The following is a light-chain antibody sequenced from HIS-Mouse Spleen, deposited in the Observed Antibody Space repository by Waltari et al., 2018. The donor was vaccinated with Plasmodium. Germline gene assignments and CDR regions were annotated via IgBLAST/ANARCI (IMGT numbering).Light chain of an antibody. CDR2: AAA. CDR1: QSISSY. CDR3: QQSYSTCT. Sequence: DIQMTQSPSSLSSSVGDRVTITCRASQSISSYLNWYQQKPRKAPKLLIYAAASLQSGVPSRFSGTGAGTDFTLTISSLQPEDFATYFCQQSYSTCTFGQGTKVEIK. J-gene: IGKJ1*01. V-gene: IGKV1-39*01.